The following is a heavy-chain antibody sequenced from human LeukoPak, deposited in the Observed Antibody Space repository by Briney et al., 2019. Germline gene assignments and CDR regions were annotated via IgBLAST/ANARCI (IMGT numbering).Heavy chain of an antibody. Sequence: ASVEVSCKASGGTFSKYAISWVRQAPGKGLEWLGGIIPMFGTAKYAQKFQGRVTITTDESTTTAYMELISLRFEDTAVYYCLRRQALSGRHRAFDPWGQGTLVTVTS. CDR2: IIPMFGTA. V-gene: IGHV1-69*05. CDR3: LRRQALSGRHRAFDP. D-gene: IGHD6-25*01. CDR1: GGTFSKYA. J-gene: IGHJ5*02.